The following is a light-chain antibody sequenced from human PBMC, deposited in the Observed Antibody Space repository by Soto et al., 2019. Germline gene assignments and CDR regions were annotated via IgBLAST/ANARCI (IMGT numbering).Light chain of an antibody. V-gene: IGKV1-39*01. CDR2: AAS. CDR1: QSISSY. J-gene: IGKJ1*01. CDR3: QQSYRTPRT. Sequence: DIQMTQSPSSLSASVGDRVTITCRASQSISSYLNWYQQKPGKAPKLLIYAASSLQSGVPSRFSGSGSATDFTLTITSLQPEDFATYYCQQSYRTPRTFGKGTKVEIK.